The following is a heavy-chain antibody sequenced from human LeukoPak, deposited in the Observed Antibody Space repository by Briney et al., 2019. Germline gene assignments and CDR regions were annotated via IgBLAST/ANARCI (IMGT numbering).Heavy chain of an antibody. CDR3: ARARYSYTGIVDY. V-gene: IGHV3-74*01. J-gene: IGHJ4*02. Sequence: PGLSLRLSCAASGFTLSEYWMHWLRQAPGKGLGWVSRINTDGTSTKYADSVKGRFTISRDNARNTVYLQINRLRCEDTAVYYCARARYSYTGIVDYWGQGTLVTVSS. D-gene: IGHD5-18*01. CDR2: INTDGTST. CDR1: GFTLSEYW.